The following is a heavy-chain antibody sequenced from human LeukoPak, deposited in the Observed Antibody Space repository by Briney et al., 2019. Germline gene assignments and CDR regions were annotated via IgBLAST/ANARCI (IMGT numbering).Heavy chain of an antibody. J-gene: IGHJ4*02. V-gene: IGHV3-23*01. CDR1: GFTFSSYS. Sequence: PGGSLRLSCAASGFTFSSYSMRWVRQAPGKGLEWVSGISGSGGSTSYADSVKGRFTISRDNSKNTLYLQMSSLRAEDTAVYYCAKDFRQQLAPYYFDYWGQGTLVTVSS. D-gene: IGHD6-13*01. CDR2: ISGSGGST. CDR3: AKDFRQQLAPYYFDY.